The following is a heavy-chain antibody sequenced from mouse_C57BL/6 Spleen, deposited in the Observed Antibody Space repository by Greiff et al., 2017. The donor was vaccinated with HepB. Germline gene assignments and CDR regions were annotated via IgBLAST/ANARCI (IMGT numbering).Heavy chain of an antibody. V-gene: IGHV14-4*01. CDR3: PFYYGSSYEDY. Sequence: VQLQQSGAELVRPGASVKLSCTASGFNIKDDYMHWVKQRPEQGLEWIGWIDPENGDTEYASKFQGKATITADTSSNTAYLQLSSLTSEDTAVYYCPFYYGSSYEDYWGQGTTLTVSS. CDR2: IDPENGDT. D-gene: IGHD1-1*01. CDR1: GFNIKDDY. J-gene: IGHJ2*01.